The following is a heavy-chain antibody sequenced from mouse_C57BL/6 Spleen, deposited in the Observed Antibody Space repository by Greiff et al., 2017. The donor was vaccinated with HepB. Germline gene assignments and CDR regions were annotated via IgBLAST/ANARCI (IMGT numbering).Heavy chain of an antibody. D-gene: IGHD2-10*01. CDR2: IDPSDSYT. CDR1: GYTFTSYW. V-gene: IGHV1-69*01. CDR3: ARSYYGNYVDY. J-gene: IGHJ2*01. Sequence: QVHVKQPGAELVMPGASVKLSCKASGYTFTSYWMHWVKQRPGQGLEWIGEIDPSDSYTNYNQKFKGKSTLTVDKSSSTAYMQLSSLTSEDSAVYYCARSYYGNYVDYWGQGTTLTVSS.